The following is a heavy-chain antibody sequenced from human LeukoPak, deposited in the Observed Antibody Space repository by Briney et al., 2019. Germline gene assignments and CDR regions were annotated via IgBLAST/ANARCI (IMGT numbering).Heavy chain of an antibody. CDR3: ARLTGQYYYDSSGYKASTWFDP. D-gene: IGHD3-22*01. V-gene: IGHV4-4*02. CDR2: IYHSGST. CDR1: GGSISSSNW. Sequence: SETLSLTCAVSGGSISSSNWWSWVRQPPGKGLEWIGEIYHSGSTNYNPSLKSRVTISVDKSKNQISLKLSSVTAADTAVYYCARLTGQYYYDSSGYKASTWFDPWGQGTLVTVSS. J-gene: IGHJ5*02.